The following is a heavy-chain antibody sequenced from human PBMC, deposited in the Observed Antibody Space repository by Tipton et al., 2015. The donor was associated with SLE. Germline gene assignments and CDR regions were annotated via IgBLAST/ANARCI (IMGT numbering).Heavy chain of an antibody. Sequence: TLSLTCTVSGGSINSGDYYWSWIRQPAGMGLEWIGRIHATGSANYNPSLRSRVTISVDSSKNQFSLKLSSVTAADTSMYYCAREGYSSGYYGDFDFWGQGTLGTVSS. D-gene: IGHD6-19*01. CDR2: IHATGSA. CDR3: AREGYSSGYYGDFDF. J-gene: IGHJ4*02. CDR1: GGSINSGDYY. V-gene: IGHV4-61*02.